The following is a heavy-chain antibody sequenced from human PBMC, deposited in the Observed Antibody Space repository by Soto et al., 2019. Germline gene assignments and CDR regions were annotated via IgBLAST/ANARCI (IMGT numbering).Heavy chain of an antibody. D-gene: IGHD3-10*01. J-gene: IGHJ4*02. V-gene: IGHV3-23*01. CDR3: AKGRGGSGSLTPRVDF. CDR1: GFTFNNYA. Sequence: EVQLLESGVGLVQPGGSLRLSCAASGFTFNNYAMTWVRQAPGKGLEWVSAISGGGDTTSYADSVKGRFTVSRDGSKNTLYLLMSSLRAEDTAIYYCAKGRGGSGSLTPRVDFWCQGTLVSVSS. CDR2: ISGGGDTT.